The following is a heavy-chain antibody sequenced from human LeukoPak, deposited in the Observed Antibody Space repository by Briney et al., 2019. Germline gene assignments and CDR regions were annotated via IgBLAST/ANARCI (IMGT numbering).Heavy chain of an antibody. J-gene: IGHJ4*02. CDR3: AVYGGDWDFDS. Sequence: SEALSLTCAVYNGFDNYYFMVVRQSPGKGLEWIGEITYRGSPSYNPSLKSRVTISINAPQRQFSLNLRSVTAADTAVYYCAVYGGDWDFDSWGQGTPMTVSS. D-gene: IGHD2-21*02. CDR1: NGFDNYYF. CDR2: ITYRGSP. V-gene: IGHV4-34*01.